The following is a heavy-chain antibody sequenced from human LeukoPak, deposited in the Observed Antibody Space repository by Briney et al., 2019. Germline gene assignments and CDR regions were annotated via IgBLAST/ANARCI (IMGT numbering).Heavy chain of an antibody. CDR2: INAYNGNT. D-gene: IGHD6-19*01. V-gene: IGHV1-18*01. Sequence: ASVKVSCKASGYTFTSYGISWVRQAPGQGLEWVGWINAYNGNTNYAQKLQGRVTMTTDTSTSTAYMELRSLRSDDTAVYYCARVSRLGGSSGWPVFDYWGQGTLVTVSS. CDR3: ARVSRLGGSSGWPVFDY. J-gene: IGHJ4*02. CDR1: GYTFTSYG.